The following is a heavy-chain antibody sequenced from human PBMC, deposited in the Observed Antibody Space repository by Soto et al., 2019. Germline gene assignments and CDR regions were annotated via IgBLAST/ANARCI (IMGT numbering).Heavy chain of an antibody. D-gene: IGHD3-10*01. CDR2: MNPNSGDT. CDR3: ARGPPESAGV. V-gene: IGHV1-8*02. CDR1: GYTFTSSD. Sequence: QAQLVQSGAEVKKPGASVKVSCKASGYTFTSSDINWVRQATGQGLEWMGWMNPNSGDTGYAQKFQGRVTLTRNTSLSTAYMELSSLRSEVTAVYYCARGPPESAGVWGQGTLVSVSS. J-gene: IGHJ4*02.